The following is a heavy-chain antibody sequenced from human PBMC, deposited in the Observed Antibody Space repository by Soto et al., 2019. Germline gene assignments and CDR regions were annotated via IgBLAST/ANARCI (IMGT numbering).Heavy chain of an antibody. CDR2: ISPRGKT. CDR3: AIRTYGLGLYS. V-gene: IGHV4-61*08. Sequence: QVQLQESGPGLVKPSETLSLTCTVSGGSVSSGDFYWSWLRQPPGNGLELIGCISPRGKTDYTPSLKSRVRISVDTSKNQFSLRLTSVTAADTAVYYCAIRTYGLGLYSWGRGALVTVSS. J-gene: IGHJ4*02. D-gene: IGHD3-10*01. CDR1: GGSVSSGDFY.